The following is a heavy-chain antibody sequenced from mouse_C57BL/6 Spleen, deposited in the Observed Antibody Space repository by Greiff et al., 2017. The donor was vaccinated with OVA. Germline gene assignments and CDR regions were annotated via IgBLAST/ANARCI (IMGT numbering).Heavy chain of an antibody. Sequence: VQLQQSGPELVKPGASVKISCKASGYSFTGYYMNWVKQSPEKSLEWIGEINPSTGGTTYNQKFKAKATLTVDKSSSTAYMQLKSLTSEDSAVYYCARGGGNSFAYWGQGTLVTVSA. CDR1: GYSFTGYY. CDR3: ARGGGNSFAY. CDR2: INPSTGGT. V-gene: IGHV1-42*01. D-gene: IGHD2-1*01. J-gene: IGHJ3*01.